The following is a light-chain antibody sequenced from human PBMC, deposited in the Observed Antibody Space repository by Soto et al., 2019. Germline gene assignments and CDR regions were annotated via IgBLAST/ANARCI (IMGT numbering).Light chain of an antibody. V-gene: IGKV3-20*01. CDR1: QSVRSSY. CDR2: GAS. CDR3: QQYGSSPRT. Sequence: EIVLTQSPGTLSLSPGERATLSCRASQSVRSSYLAWYQQKPGQAPRLLIYGASSRATGIPDRFSGSGSGTDFNLTISRLEPEDFVVYYCQQYGSSPRTFGQGTKVEIK. J-gene: IGKJ1*01.